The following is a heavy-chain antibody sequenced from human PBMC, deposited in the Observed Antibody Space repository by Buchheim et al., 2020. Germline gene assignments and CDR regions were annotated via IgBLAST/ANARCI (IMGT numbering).Heavy chain of an antibody. V-gene: IGHV3-23*01. CDR2: ISGSGGST. D-gene: IGHD2-15*01. J-gene: IGHJ2*01. Sequence: EVQLLESGGGLVQPGGSLRLSCAASGFTFGSYAMNWVRQAPGKGLEWVSVISGSGGSTYYADSVKGRFTISRDNSKNTLYLPMNSLRAEDTAVYYCAKDEWGSGGNSYWYFDLWGRGTL. CDR1: GFTFGSYA. CDR3: AKDEWGSGGNSYWYFDL.